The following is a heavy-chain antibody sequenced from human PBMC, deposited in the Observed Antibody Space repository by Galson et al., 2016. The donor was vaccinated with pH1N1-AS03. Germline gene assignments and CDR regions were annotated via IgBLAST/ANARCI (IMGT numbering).Heavy chain of an antibody. J-gene: IGHJ4*02. CDR2: IYTGGDT. V-gene: IGHV3-53*01. D-gene: IGHD5-24*01. CDR3: ARVDSSTYSDGWVPFDY. CDR1: GLSVAKNY. Sequence: SLRLSCAVSGLSVAKNYMGWVRQAPGKGLEWVSSIYTGGDTFYTDSVRGRFTISRDDSKNTLYLQMNSLRAADTAMYYCARVDSSTYSDGWVPFDYWGQGTLVTVSS.